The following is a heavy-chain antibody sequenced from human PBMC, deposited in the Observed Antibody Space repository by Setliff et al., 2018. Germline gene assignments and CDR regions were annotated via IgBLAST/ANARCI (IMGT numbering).Heavy chain of an antibody. D-gene: IGHD1-1*01. CDR3: ARTTGSTHNWLDP. CDR2: IHPSGST. V-gene: IGHV4-4*07. Sequence: SETLSLTCTVSGASISDYYWTWIRKPAGKGLEWIGRIHPSGSTNYNPSLKSRVTISVDTSKNQFSLKVSSVTAADTAVYYCARTTGSTHNWLDPWGPGTLVTVSS. J-gene: IGHJ5*02. CDR1: GASISDYY.